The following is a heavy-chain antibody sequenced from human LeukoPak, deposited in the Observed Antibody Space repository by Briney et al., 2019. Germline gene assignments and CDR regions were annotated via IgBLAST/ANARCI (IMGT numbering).Heavy chain of an antibody. CDR1: GGSISTYY. CDR2: IYHSGST. D-gene: IGHD6-6*01. Sequence: SETLSLTCTVSGGSISTYYWNWVRQPPGKGLEWIGYIYHSGSTNYNPSLQSRVTISVDTSKNQFSLNLNSVTAADTAVYYCARGGAARLHFQNWGQGTLVTVSS. J-gene: IGHJ1*01. V-gene: IGHV4-59*01. CDR3: ARGGAARLHFQN.